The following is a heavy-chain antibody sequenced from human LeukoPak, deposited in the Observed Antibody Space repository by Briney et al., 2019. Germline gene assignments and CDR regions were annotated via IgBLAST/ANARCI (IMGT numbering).Heavy chain of an antibody. J-gene: IGHJ4*02. CDR3: AKDLVGDTRGCYFDS. D-gene: IGHD1-26*01. V-gene: IGHV3-23*01. CDR2: ISGSGGNT. CDR1: GFTFSNYA. Sequence: AGSLSLSCAATGFTFSNYAKNWVRQAPGEGLERVPVISGSGGNTDYAESVKGRFTISRDNSKNTLYLQMNSLRVEDTAVYYCAKDLVGDTRGCYFDSWGQGTL.